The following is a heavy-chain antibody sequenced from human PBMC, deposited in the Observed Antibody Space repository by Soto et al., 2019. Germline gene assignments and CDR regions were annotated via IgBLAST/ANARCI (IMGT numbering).Heavy chain of an antibody. J-gene: IGHJ3*02. CDR1: GYTFTSYY. V-gene: IGHV1-46*03. CDR3: ARSIAVAGTSGSPYAFDI. D-gene: IGHD6-19*01. CDR2: VNPSGGST. Sequence: ASVKVSCKASGYTFTSYYMHWVRQAPGQGLEWMGIVNPSGGSTSYAQKFQGRVTMTRDTSTSTVYMELSSLRSEDTAVYYCARSIAVAGTSGSPYAFDIWGQGTMVNVSS.